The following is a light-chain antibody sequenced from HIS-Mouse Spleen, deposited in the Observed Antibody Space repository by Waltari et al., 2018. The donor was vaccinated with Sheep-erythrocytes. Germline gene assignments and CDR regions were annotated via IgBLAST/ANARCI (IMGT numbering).Light chain of an antibody. Sequence: QSALTQPRSVSGSPGQSVTISCTGTSSDVGGYTHVSWYQQHPGKAPKLMIYDVSKRPSGVPDRFSGSKSGNTASLTISGLQAEDEADYYCCSYAGSSTPWVFGGGTKLTVL. CDR3: CSYAGSSTPWV. CDR2: DVS. J-gene: IGLJ3*02. V-gene: IGLV2-11*01. CDR1: SSDVGGYTH.